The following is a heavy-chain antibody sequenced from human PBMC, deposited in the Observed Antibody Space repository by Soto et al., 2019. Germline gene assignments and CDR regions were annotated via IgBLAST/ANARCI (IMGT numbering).Heavy chain of an antibody. V-gene: IGHV1-69*06. D-gene: IGHD1-7*01. CDR2: IIPIFGTA. Sequence: QVQLVQSGAEVQKPGSSVKVSCKASGDTFSSYAISWVRQAPGQGPEWMGGIIPIFGTANYAQKFQGRVTITADKSTSTAYMELSSLRSEDTAVYYCARGAVAGTTYQGYYYGMDVWGQGTTVTVSS. J-gene: IGHJ6*02. CDR1: GDTFSSYA. CDR3: ARGAVAGTTYQGYYYGMDV.